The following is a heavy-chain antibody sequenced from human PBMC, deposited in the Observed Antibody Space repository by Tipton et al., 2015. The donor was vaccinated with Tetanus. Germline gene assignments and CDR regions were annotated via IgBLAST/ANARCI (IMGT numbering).Heavy chain of an antibody. CDR1: GYNFTVYY. CDR2: VYPGDSTT. V-gene: IGHV5-51*01. Sequence: QLVQSGAEVKKPGEPLQISCKGSGYNFTVYYIGWVRQMPGKGLEWMGIVYPGDSTTKYSPSFQGQVTISADRSITTAYLRWSSLKASDTAIYYCARRRTTTALANYFDSWGQGTQVTVSS. D-gene: IGHD1-1*01. CDR3: ARRRTTTALANYFDS. J-gene: IGHJ4*02.